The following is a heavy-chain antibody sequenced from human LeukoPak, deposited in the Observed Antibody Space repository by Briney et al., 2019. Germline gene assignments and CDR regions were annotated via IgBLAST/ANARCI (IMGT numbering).Heavy chain of an antibody. CDR2: IIPIFGIA. CDR1: GGTFSSYA. Sequence: SVKVSCKASGGTFSSYAISWVRQAPGQGLEWMGRIIPIFGIANYAQKFQGRVTITADKSTSTAYMELSSLRSEDTAVYYCARSDSSGYYYDYWGQGTLVTVPS. D-gene: IGHD3-22*01. J-gene: IGHJ4*02. CDR3: ARSDSSGYYYDY. V-gene: IGHV1-69*04.